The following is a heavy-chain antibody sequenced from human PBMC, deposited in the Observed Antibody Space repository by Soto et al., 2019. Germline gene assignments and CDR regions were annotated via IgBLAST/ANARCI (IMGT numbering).Heavy chain of an antibody. J-gene: IGHJ5*02. Sequence: SETLSLTCTVSGGSISSSSYYWGWIRQPPGKGLEWIGSIYYSGSTYYNPSLKSRVTISVDTSRNQFSLKLSSVTAADTAVYYCARQPRIAVAGTRFDPWGQGTLVTVSS. V-gene: IGHV4-39*01. CDR3: ARQPRIAVAGTRFDP. CDR2: IYYSGST. D-gene: IGHD6-19*01. CDR1: GGSISSSSYY.